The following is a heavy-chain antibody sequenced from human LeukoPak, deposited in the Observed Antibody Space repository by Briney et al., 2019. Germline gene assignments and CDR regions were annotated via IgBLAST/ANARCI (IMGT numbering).Heavy chain of an antibody. V-gene: IGHV1-18*01. CDR3: ARDRKLGYCSGGSCYTTGPNDY. Sequence: GASVKVSCKASGYTFTSYGIIWVRQAPGQGLEWMGWISAYNGNTNYAQKLQGRVTMTTDTSTSTAYMELRSLRSDDTAVYYCARDRKLGYCSGGSCYTTGPNDYWGQGTLVTVSS. CDR2: ISAYNGNT. D-gene: IGHD2-15*01. CDR1: GYTFTSYG. J-gene: IGHJ4*02.